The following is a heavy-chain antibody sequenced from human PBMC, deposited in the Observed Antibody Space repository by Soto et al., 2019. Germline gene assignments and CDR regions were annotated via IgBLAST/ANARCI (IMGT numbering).Heavy chain of an antibody. V-gene: IGHV3-21*01. CDR3: ASLYSTNYYYGMDV. Sequence: GGSLRLSCAASGFTFSSYSMNWVRQAPGKGLEWVSSISSSSSYIYYADSVKGRFTISRDNAKNSLYLQMNSLRAEDTAVYYCASLYSTNYYYGMDVWGQGTTVTVSS. D-gene: IGHD6-13*01. CDR2: ISSSSSYI. J-gene: IGHJ6*02. CDR1: GFTFSSYS.